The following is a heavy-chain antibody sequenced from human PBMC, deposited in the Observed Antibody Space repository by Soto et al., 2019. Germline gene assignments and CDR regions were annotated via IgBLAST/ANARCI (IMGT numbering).Heavy chain of an antibody. CDR2: FIPIFGTP. J-gene: IGHJ4*02. V-gene: IGHV1-69*01. D-gene: IGHD3-10*01. CDR1: GGIFSTYA. CDR3: ARDRDDYGSGNYYNRIDF. Sequence: QVQLVQSGAEVKKPGSSVKVSCKASGGIFSTYAISWLRQAPGQGLEWMGGFIPIFGTPNYAQRFQGRVTINADESTSTAYMELSRLRSEDTAVYYCARDRDDYGSGNYYNRIDFWGQGTLVTVSS.